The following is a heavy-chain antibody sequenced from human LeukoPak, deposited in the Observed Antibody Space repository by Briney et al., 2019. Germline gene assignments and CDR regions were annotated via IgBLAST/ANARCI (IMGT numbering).Heavy chain of an antibody. Sequence: GGSLRLSCAASGFTFSSYEMNWVRQAPGKGLEWVSYISSSGSTIYYADSVKGRFTISRDNAKNSLYLQMNSLRAEDTAVYYCARDEMGPTPLFDYWGQGTLVTVSS. CDR2: ISSSGSTI. J-gene: IGHJ4*02. CDR3: ARDEMGPTPLFDY. D-gene: IGHD2-8*01. V-gene: IGHV3-48*03. CDR1: GFTFSSYE.